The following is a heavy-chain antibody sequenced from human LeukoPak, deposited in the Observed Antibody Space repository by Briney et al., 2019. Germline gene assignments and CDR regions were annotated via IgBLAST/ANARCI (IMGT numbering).Heavy chain of an antibody. CDR1: GFTFSNAW. CDR2: IKSKTDGGTT. V-gene: IGHV3-15*01. Sequence: GGSLRLSCAASGFTFSNAWMSWVRQAPGKGPEWVGRIKSKTDGGTTDYAAPVKGRFTISRDDSKNTLYLQMNSLKTEDTAVYYCTTKRFGELLLDYWGQGTLVTVSS. CDR3: TTKRFGELLLDY. J-gene: IGHJ4*02. D-gene: IGHD3-10*01.